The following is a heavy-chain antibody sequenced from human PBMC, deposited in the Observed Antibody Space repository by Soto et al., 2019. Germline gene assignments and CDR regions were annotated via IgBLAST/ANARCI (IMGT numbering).Heavy chain of an antibody. Sequence: ASVKVSCKASGYTFTGYYMHWVRQAPGQGLEWMGWINPNSGGTNYAQKFQGRVTMTRDTSISTAYMELSRLRSDDTAVYYCARDYYDSSGYYYYCYGMDVWGQGTTVTVSS. CDR2: INPNSGGT. CDR1: GYTFTGYY. V-gene: IGHV1-2*02. D-gene: IGHD3-22*01. J-gene: IGHJ6*02. CDR3: ARDYYDSSGYYYYCYGMDV.